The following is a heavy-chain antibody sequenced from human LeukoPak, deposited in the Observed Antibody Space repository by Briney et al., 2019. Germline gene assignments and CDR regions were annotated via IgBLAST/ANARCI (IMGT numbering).Heavy chain of an antibody. CDR1: GFTFSRYW. CDR2: INSDGRST. Sequence: GGSLRLSCVASGFTFSRYWMHWVRQAPGKGLVWVSRINSDGRSTNYADSVKGRFSISRDNAENTLYLQMNSLRVEDTAVYYCARGPGRLTYYYGSGSSQNEYFQHWGQGTLVTVSS. CDR3: ARGPGRLTYYYGSGSSQNEYFQH. V-gene: IGHV3-74*01. D-gene: IGHD3-10*01. J-gene: IGHJ1*01.